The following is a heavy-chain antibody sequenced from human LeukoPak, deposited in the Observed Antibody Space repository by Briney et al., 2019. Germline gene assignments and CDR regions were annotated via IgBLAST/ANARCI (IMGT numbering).Heavy chain of an antibody. CDR3: AKVRTTDYYYMDV. Sequence: GGSLRLSCVVSGFTFNSYAMSWVRQAPGKGLEWVSAISGRGGRTYYADSVKGRFTISRDNSKNTLYLQMNSLRAEDTAVYYCAKVRTTDYYYMDVWGKGTTVTVSS. CDR2: ISGRGGRT. V-gene: IGHV3-23*01. D-gene: IGHD2/OR15-2a*01. J-gene: IGHJ6*03. CDR1: GFTFNSYA.